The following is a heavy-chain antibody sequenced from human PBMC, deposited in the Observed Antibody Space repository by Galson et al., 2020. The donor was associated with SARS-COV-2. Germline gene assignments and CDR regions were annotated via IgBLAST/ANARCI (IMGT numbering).Heavy chain of an antibody. V-gene: IGHV4-61*09. CDR3: ARENYGSGANYYYYYMDV. D-gene: IGHD3-10*01. CDR2: MYTSGPT. CDR1: GAPITSGYYY. J-gene: IGHJ6*03. Sequence: SETLSLTCTVSGAPITSGYYYWSWIRQPAGKGLEWIGHMYTSGPTRYNPSLKSRVMISVDTSKNQFSLKLSSVTAADTAVYYCARENYGSGANYYYYYMDVWGKGTTVTISS.